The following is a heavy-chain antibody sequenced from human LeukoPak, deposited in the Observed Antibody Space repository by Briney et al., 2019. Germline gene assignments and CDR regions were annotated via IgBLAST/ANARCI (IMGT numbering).Heavy chain of an antibody. D-gene: IGHD6-13*01. CDR1: GYTFTSYA. Sequence: VASVKVSCKASGYTFTSYAMHWVRQAPGQRLEWMGWINAGNGNTKYSQKFQGRVTITRDTSASTAYMELSSLRSEDTAVYYCAREGEYSSSWFDPWGQGTLVTVSS. CDR2: INAGNGNT. J-gene: IGHJ5*02. CDR3: AREGEYSSSWFDP. V-gene: IGHV1-3*01.